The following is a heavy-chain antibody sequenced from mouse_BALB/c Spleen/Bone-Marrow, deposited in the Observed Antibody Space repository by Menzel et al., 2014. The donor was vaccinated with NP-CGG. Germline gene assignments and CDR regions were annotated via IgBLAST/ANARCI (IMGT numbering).Heavy chain of an antibody. V-gene: IGHV1S56*01. CDR2: IYPGDGSS. CDR1: GYTFSSYD. Sequence: QVQLQQSGPELAKPGALVKISCKASGYTFSSYDINWVKQRPGQGPEWIGWIYPGDGSSKYNEKFKGKATLTADKSSSTAYMQLSSLTSENSAVYFCARAPSMDYWGQGTSVTVSS. CDR3: ARAPSMDY. J-gene: IGHJ4*01.